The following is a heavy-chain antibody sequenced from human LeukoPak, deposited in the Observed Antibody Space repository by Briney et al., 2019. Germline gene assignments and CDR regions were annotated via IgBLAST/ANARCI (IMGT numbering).Heavy chain of an antibody. V-gene: IGHV4-59*12. J-gene: IGHJ4*02. CDR1: GGSISNYY. CDR2: IYYSGTT. Sequence: SETLSLTCTVSGGSISNYYWSWIRQPPGKGLEWIGYIYYSGTTNYNPSLKSRVTISVDTSKNQFSLKLNSVTAADTAVYYCARDSGMIVDWGQGTLVTVSS. CDR3: ARDSGMIVD. D-gene: IGHD3-22*01.